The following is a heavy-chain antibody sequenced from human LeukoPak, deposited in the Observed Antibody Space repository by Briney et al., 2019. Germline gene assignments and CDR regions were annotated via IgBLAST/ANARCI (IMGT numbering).Heavy chain of an antibody. CDR2: IRNKAYGGTT. CDR3: TTDGVGVEGATYDN. D-gene: IGHD1-26*01. V-gene: IGHV3-49*04. J-gene: IGHJ4*02. CDR1: GFTFGDYA. Sequence: QPGGSLRLSCTASGFTFGDYAMSWVRQAPGKGLEWVGFIRNKAYGGTTEYAASVKGRFTISRDDSKSIAYLQMNSLKTEDTAVYYCTTDGVGVEGATYDNWGQGTLVSVSS.